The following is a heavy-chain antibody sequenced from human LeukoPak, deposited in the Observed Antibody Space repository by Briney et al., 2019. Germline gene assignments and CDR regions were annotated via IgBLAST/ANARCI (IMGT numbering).Heavy chain of an antibody. Sequence: KASETLSLTCTLSNGSISGFYWSWIRQTPEQGLEWIGYIHHSETTNYNPSLKSRVTISLDTSKNQFSLKLSSVTAADTAVYYCARGGNGYNYFDYWGQGPLVTVSS. CDR2: IHHSETT. V-gene: IGHV4-59*01. CDR1: NGSISGFY. D-gene: IGHD5-24*01. J-gene: IGHJ4*02. CDR3: ARGGNGYNYFDY.